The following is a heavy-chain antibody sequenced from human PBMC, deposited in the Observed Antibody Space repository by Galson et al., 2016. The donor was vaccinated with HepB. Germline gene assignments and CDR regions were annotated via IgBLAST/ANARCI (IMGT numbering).Heavy chain of an antibody. V-gene: IGHV5-51*01. CDR1: GYNFPTYW. CDR2: VYPEDSDT. J-gene: IGHJ6*02. Sequence: QSGAEVKEAGESLKISCKASGYNFPTYWIGWVRQMPGKGLEWMGIVYPEDSDTRYSPLFQGQVSISADKSFTTAYLHWNSLKASDTAIYYCARRGYSTPSGYYALDAWGQGTTVIVSS. CDR3: ARRGYSTPSGYYALDA. D-gene: IGHD2-2*01.